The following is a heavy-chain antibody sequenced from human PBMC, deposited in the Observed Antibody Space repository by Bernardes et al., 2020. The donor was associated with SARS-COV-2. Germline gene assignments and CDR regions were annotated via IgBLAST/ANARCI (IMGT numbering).Heavy chain of an antibody. CDR2: LYPKSGDT. CDR3: VSVTWSQYDDFDK. Sequence: VPVPCKSSGYPFTDYYLHWLRPAPGQGLEWMGWLYPKSGDTNYAQKFQGRVTMTRDTSISTAYMDLSRLRSDDTAMYYCVSVTWSQYDDFDKWGLGTLVTVSS. D-gene: IGHD3-3*01. V-gene: IGHV1-2*02. J-gene: IGHJ3*02. CDR1: GYPFTDYY.